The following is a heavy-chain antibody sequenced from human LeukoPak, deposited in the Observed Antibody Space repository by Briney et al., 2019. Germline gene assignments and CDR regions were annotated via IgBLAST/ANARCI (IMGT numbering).Heavy chain of an antibody. D-gene: IGHD3-3*01. CDR2: IGGGSSPI. CDR1: GFSFNSYS. J-gene: IGHJ4*02. V-gene: IGHV3-48*02. Sequence: GGSLRLSCAASGFSFNSYSMNWVRQAPGKGLEWVSYIGGGSSPIRYADSVKGRFTISRDNARNSLDLEMNSLRDEDTAVYYCVRDHEWSFDFWGQGTLVTVSS. CDR3: VRDHEWSFDF.